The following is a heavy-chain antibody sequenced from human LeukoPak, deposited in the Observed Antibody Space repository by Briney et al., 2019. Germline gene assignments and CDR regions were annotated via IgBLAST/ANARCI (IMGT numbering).Heavy chain of an antibody. CDR3: ARAAYYYDSSGYYYDY. CDR2: ISGSGGST. CDR1: GFTFSSYA. D-gene: IGHD3-22*01. J-gene: IGHJ4*02. Sequence: GGSLRLSCAASGFTFSSYAMSWVRQAPGKGLEWVSAISGSGGSTYYADSVKGRFTISRDNSKNTLYLQMNSLRAEDTAVYYCARAAYYYDSSGYYYDYWGQGTLVTVSS. V-gene: IGHV3-23*01.